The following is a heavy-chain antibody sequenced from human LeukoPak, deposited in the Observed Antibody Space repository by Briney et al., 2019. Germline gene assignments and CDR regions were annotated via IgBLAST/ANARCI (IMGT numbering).Heavy chain of an antibody. V-gene: IGHV1-18*01. CDR3: ARERLTMIVDGAFDI. CDR2: ISAYNGNT. Sequence: ASVKVSCKASGYTFTSYGISWVRQAPGQGLEWMGWISAYNGNTNYAQKLQGRVTMTTDTSTSTAYMELSSLRSEDTAVYYCARERLTMIVDGAFDIWGQGTMVTVSS. J-gene: IGHJ3*02. CDR1: GYTFTSYG. D-gene: IGHD3-22*01.